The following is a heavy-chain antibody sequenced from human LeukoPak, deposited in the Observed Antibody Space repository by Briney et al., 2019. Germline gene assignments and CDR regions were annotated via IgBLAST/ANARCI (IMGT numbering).Heavy chain of an antibody. V-gene: IGHV1-18*04. CDR2: ISAYNGNT. D-gene: IGHD5-18*01. CDR3: ARGAYRYDFLFDH. Sequence: GASVKVSCKASGYTFTGYYMYWVRQAPGQGLEWMGWISAYNGNTDYAQKLQGRVTMTTDTSTSTAYMELRSLRSDDTAVYYCARGAYRYDFLFDHWGQGTLVTVSS. CDR1: GYTFTGYY. J-gene: IGHJ4*02.